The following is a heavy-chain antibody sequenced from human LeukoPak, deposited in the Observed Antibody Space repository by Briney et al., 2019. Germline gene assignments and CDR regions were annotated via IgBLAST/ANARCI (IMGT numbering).Heavy chain of an antibody. V-gene: IGHV3-20*04. CDR1: GFTFDDYG. Sequence: GGSLRLSCAASGFTFDDYGMSWVRQAPGKGLEWVSGINCNGGSTGYADSVKGQFTISRDNAKNSLYLQMNSLRAEDTALYYCARDRSMTHFDYWGQGTLVTVSS. J-gene: IGHJ4*02. CDR3: ARDRSMTHFDY. CDR2: INCNGGST.